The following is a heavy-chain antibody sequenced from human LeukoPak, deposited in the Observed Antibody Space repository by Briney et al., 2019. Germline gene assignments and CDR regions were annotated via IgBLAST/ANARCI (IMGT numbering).Heavy chain of an antibody. CDR1: GDSINSLDL. V-gene: IGHV4-4*02. Sequence: SSETLSLTCTVSGDSINSLDLWSWVRQPPGKGLEWIGEMYLSGTTHSNPSVKSRVTISVDKSKNQFFLNLSSVTAADTAVYYCAGLVGRYSSGLYYYYFDYWGQGTLVTVSS. CDR3: AGLVGRYSSGLYYYYFDY. J-gene: IGHJ4*02. D-gene: IGHD3-22*01. CDR2: MYLSGTT.